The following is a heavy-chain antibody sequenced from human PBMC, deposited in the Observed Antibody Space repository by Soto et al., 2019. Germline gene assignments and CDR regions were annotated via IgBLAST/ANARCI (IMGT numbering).Heavy chain of an antibody. D-gene: IGHD6-13*01. CDR2: ISSSSSTI. V-gene: IGHV3-48*01. Sequence: GGSLRLSCAASGFTFSSYSMNWVRQAPGKGLEWVSYISSSSSTIYYADSVKGRFTISRDNAKNSLYLQMNSLRAEDTAGYYCARERFSGIAAAGTGAFDIWGQGTMVTVSS. CDR3: ARERFSGIAAAGTGAFDI. CDR1: GFTFSSYS. J-gene: IGHJ3*02.